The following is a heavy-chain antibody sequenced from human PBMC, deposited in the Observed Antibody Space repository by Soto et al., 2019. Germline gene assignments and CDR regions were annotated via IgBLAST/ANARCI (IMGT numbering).Heavy chain of an antibody. CDR3: ARGQWSPKPYNGNDVGTRTIFDY. V-gene: IGHV4-34*01. CDR2: INHSGST. Sequence: SETLSLTCAVYGGSFSGYYWSWIRQPPGKGLEWIGEINHSGSTNYNPSLKSRVTISVDTSKNQFSLKLSSVTAADTAVYYCARGQWSPKPYNGNDVGTRTIFDYWGQGTLVTVSS. CDR1: GGSFSGYY. J-gene: IGHJ4*02. D-gene: IGHD1-20*01.